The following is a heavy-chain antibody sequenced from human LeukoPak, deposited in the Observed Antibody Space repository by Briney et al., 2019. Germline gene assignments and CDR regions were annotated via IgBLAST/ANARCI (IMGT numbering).Heavy chain of an antibody. D-gene: IGHD3-16*01. CDR3: ARVGQSPDYYYYYYMDV. CDR2: IYYSGST. CDR1: GGSISSSSYY. J-gene: IGHJ6*03. V-gene: IGHV4-39*07. Sequence: SETLSLTCTVSGGSISSSSYYWGWIRQPPGKGLEWIGSIYYSGSTYYNPSLKSRVTISVDTSKNQFSLKLSSVTAADTAMYYCARVGQSPDYYYYYYMDVWGKGTTVTVSS.